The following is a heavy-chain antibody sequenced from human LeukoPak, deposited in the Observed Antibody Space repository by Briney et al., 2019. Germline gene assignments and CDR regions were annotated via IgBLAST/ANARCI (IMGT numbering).Heavy chain of an antibody. D-gene: IGHD6-19*01. CDR2: INPNSGGT. J-gene: IGHJ4*02. Sequence: GASVKVSCEASGYTFTGYYMHWVRQAPGQGLEWMGWINPNSGGTNYAQKFQGRVTMTRDTSISTAYMELSRLRSDDTAVYYCARDHFQWLVNGCRHWGQGTLVTVSS. V-gene: IGHV1-2*02. CDR3: ARDHFQWLVNGCRH. CDR1: GYTFTGYY.